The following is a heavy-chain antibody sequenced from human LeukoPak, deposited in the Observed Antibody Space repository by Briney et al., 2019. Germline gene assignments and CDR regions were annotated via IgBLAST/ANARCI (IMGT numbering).Heavy chain of an antibody. J-gene: IGHJ5*02. CDR3: AGYYYDSSRGFDL. Sequence: GGSLRLSCAASGFKFDDYGMSWVRQAPGKGLEWVCDINWNSAWTGYADSAKGRFTISRDNAKNSLYLQMNSLRAEDTALYYCAGYYYDSSRGFDLWGQGTLVTVSA. CDR1: GFKFDDYG. CDR2: INWNSAWT. V-gene: IGHV3-20*04. D-gene: IGHD3-22*01.